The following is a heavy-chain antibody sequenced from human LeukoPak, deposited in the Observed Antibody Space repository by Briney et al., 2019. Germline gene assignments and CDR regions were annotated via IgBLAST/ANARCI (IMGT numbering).Heavy chain of an antibody. D-gene: IGHD3-22*01. Sequence: PGGSLRPSCAASGFTFSSYSMNWVRQAPGKGLEWVSSISSSSSYIYYADSVKGRFTISRDNAKNSLYLQMSSLRAEDTAVYYCARDYGNYYDSSGYYYPPDYWGQGTLVTVSS. CDR3: ARDYGNYYDSSGYYYPPDY. V-gene: IGHV3-21*04. CDR2: ISSSSSYI. CDR1: GFTFSSYS. J-gene: IGHJ4*02.